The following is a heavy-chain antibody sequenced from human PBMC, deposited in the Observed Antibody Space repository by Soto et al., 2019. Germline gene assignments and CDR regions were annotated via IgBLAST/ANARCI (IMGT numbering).Heavy chain of an antibody. V-gene: IGHV3-66*01. Sequence: PGGSLRLSCAASGFTVSSNYMSWVRQAPGKGLEWVSVIYSGGSTYYADSVKGRFTISRDNSKNTLYLQMNSLRAEDTAVYYCARGPRMLRYDRAFDIWGQGTMVTVSS. CDR1: GFTVSSNY. CDR2: IYSGGST. D-gene: IGHD3-22*01. CDR3: ARGPRMLRYDRAFDI. J-gene: IGHJ3*02.